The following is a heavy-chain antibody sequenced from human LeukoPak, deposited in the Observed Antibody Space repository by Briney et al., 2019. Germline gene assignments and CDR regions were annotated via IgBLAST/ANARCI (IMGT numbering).Heavy chain of an antibody. V-gene: IGHV4-38-2*02. CDR3: ASGGDDVDIIY. D-gene: IGHD5-12*01. J-gene: IGHJ4*02. CDR2: IYHSGST. CDR1: GYSISSGYY. Sequence: SETLSLTCSVSGYSISSGYYWGWIRQPPGKGLEWIGSIYHSGSTYYNPSLKSRVTISVDTSKNQFSLKLSSVTAADTAVYYCASGGDDVDIIYWGQGTLVTVSS.